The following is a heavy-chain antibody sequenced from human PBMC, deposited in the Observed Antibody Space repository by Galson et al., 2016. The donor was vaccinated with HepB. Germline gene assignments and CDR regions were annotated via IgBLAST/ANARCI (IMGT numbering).Heavy chain of an antibody. Sequence: SVKVSCKASGGTFRTYAINWVRKAPGQGLEWMGGTIPIFGTANYAQKFQGRVTITADESTSTAYMELSSLTSEDTAVYYCARGGAVGSSSSFFSPAEYGMDVWGQGTTVTVSS. J-gene: IGHJ6*02. V-gene: IGHV1-69*13. CDR2: TIPIFGTA. CDR3: ARGGAVGSSSSFFSPAEYGMDV. D-gene: IGHD6-6*01. CDR1: GGTFRTYA.